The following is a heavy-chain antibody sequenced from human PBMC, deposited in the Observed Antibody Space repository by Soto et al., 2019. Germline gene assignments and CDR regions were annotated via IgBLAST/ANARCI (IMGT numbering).Heavy chain of an antibody. CDR3: ARVGGYCSGGSCYSPEYFQH. Sequence: GGSLRLSCAASGFTFSSYSMNWVRQAPGKGLEWVSYISSSSSTIYYADSVKGRFTISRDNAKNSLYLQMNSLRAEDTAVYYCARVGGYCSGGSCYSPEYFQHWGQGTLVTVSS. CDR1: GFTFSSYS. J-gene: IGHJ1*01. V-gene: IGHV3-48*01. D-gene: IGHD2-15*01. CDR2: ISSSSSTI.